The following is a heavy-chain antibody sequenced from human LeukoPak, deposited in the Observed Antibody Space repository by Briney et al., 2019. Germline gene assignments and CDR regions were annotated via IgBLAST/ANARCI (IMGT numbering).Heavy chain of an antibody. V-gene: IGHV3-23*01. CDR3: AGAPTGTSRFDY. J-gene: IGHJ4*02. CDR2: ISGTGAFT. CDR1: GFTFTKYA. Sequence: PGGSLRLSCAASGFTFTKYAMTWVRQAPGEGLEWVSTISGTGAFTFYADSVKGRFTISRDNSKNTLYLQMNSLRADDTAMYYCAGAPTGTSRFDYWGQGTLVTVSS. D-gene: IGHD3-10*01.